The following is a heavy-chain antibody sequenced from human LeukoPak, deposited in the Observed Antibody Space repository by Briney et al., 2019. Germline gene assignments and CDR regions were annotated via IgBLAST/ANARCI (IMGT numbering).Heavy chain of an antibody. CDR3: ARVRDTAFDY. CDR1: GYIVCDYY. V-gene: IGHV1-2*02. J-gene: IGHJ4*02. Sequence: ASVTVSGKTLGYIVCDYYMHWVRQAPGQGLEWMGWLRGDTGDTDSPQKFKGRVTMTRDTATNTAYMQLSRLTYDDTAIYFCARVRDTAFDYWGQGTLVTVSS. CDR2: LRGDTGDT.